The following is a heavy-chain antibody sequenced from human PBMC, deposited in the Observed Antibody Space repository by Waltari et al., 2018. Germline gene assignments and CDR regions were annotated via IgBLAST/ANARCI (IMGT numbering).Heavy chain of an antibody. CDR3: ARDRAGYSSSWYDY. CDR1: GGSISSSSYY. V-gene: IGHV4-39*07. Sequence: QLQLQESGPGLVKPSETLSLTCTVSGGSISSSSYYWGWIRQPPGKGLEWIGSIYYSGSTYSHPSRKSRVTISVDTAKNQFSLKLGSVTAADTAVYYCARDRAGYSSSWYDYWGQGTLVTVSS. J-gene: IGHJ4*02. D-gene: IGHD6-13*01. CDR2: IYYSGST.